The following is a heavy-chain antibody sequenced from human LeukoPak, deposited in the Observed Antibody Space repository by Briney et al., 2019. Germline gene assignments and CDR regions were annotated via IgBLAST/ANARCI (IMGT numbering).Heavy chain of an antibody. CDR3: ADPGVGY. CDR2: IKQNGSEK. V-gene: IGHV3-7*01. D-gene: IGHD2-8*01. J-gene: IGHJ4*02. Sequence: GGSLRLSCAASGFTFSSSAMHWVRQAPGKGLEWVANIKQNGSEKSYMDSMKGRFTISRDNAQNSLYLQMNNLRADDTAVYYCADPGVGYWGQGTLVTVSS. CDR1: GFTFSSSA.